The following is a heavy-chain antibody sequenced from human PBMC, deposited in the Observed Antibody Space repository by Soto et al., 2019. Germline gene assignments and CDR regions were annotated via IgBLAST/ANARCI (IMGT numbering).Heavy chain of an antibody. CDR1: GYTFTSYY. CDR2: INPSGGST. V-gene: IGHV1-46*03. CDR3: ASCRGGGSGYYEPCDYYGMDV. Sequence: ATVKVSCKASGYTFTSYYMHWVRQAPGQGLEWMGIINPSGGSTSYAQKFQGRVTMTRDTSTSTVYMELSSLRSEDTAVYYCASCRGGGSGYYEPCDYYGMDVWGQGTTVTVSS. D-gene: IGHD3-22*01. J-gene: IGHJ6*02.